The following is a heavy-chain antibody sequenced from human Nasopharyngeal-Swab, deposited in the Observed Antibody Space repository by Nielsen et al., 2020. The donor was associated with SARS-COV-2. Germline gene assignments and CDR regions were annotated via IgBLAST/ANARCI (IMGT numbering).Heavy chain of an antibody. J-gene: IGHJ3*02. V-gene: IGHV3-23*01. CDR2: ISGSGGST. Sequence: GGSLRLSCAASGFTFSSYAMSWVRQAPGKGLEWVSAISGSGGSTYYADSVRGRFTISRDNSKNTLYLQMNSLRAEDTAVYYCAKDGMVRGAFDIWGQGTMVTVSS. CDR1: GFTFSSYA. D-gene: IGHD5-18*01. CDR3: AKDGMVRGAFDI.